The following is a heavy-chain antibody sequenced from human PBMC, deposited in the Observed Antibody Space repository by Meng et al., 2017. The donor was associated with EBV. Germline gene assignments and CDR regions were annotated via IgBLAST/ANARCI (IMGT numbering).Heavy chain of an antibody. CDR3: ARPAAPYGSYGSCYNWFDP. CDR1: GYTFTNYG. J-gene: IGHJ5*02. V-gene: IGHV1-18*01. D-gene: IGHD2-15*01. CDR2: ISAYNGNT. Sequence: QVPLVPSGXEGNKXXXSVTAHCXASGYTFTNYGISWVRQAPGQGLEWMGWISAYNGNTNYAQKLQGRVTMTTDTSTSTAYMELRSLRSDDTAVYYCARPAAPYGSYGSCYNWFDPWGQGTLVTVAS.